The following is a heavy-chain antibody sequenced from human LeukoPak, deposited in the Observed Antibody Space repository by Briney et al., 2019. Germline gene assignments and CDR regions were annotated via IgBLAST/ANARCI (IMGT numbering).Heavy chain of an antibody. J-gene: IGHJ4*02. D-gene: IGHD6-13*01. Sequence: GGSLRLSCAASGFTFDDYAMHWVRQAPGKGLEWVSGISWNSGGIAYADSVKGRFTTSRDNARDSLYLQMNSLRAEDTALYYCAKDMGQQLVLGEIAYWGQGTLVIVSS. V-gene: IGHV3-9*01. CDR3: AKDMGQQLVLGEIAY. CDR1: GFTFDDYA. CDR2: ISWNSGGI.